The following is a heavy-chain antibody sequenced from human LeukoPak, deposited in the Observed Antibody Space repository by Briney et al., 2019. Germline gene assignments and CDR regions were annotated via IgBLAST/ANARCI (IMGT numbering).Heavy chain of an antibody. CDR3: ARGQGGNYYLNYFDY. J-gene: IGHJ4*02. V-gene: IGHV4-59*01. Sequence: SETLSLTCTVTGGSFSTYHWSWIRQPPGKGLEWIGHFYYSGSTNYNPSLKSRVTISVDTSRNQFSLKLTSVTAADTAVYYCARGQGGNYYLNYFDYWGQGALVTVSS. D-gene: IGHD1-26*01. CDR1: GGSFSTYH. CDR2: FYYSGST.